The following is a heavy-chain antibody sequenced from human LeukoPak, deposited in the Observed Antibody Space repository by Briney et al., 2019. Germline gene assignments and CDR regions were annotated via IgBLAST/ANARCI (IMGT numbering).Heavy chain of an antibody. V-gene: IGHV3-74*01. CDR3: AREGDFWSGYFRFDY. Sequence: GGSLRLSCAASGFTFSSYWMHWVRQAPGKGLVWVSRINTDGSSTSYADSVKGRFTISRDNAKNTLYLQMNSLRAEDTAVYYCAREGDFWSGYFRFDYWGQGTLVTVSS. CDR2: INTDGSST. J-gene: IGHJ4*02. D-gene: IGHD3-3*01. CDR1: GFTFSSYW.